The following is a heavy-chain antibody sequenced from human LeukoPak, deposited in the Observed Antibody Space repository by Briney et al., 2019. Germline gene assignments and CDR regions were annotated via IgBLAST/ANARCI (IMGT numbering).Heavy chain of an antibody. J-gene: IGHJ4*02. Sequence: PSETLSLTCTVSGGSISSSSYYWGWIRQPPGKGLEWIGYIYYSGTTNYNPSLKSRVTISIDTSKNEFSLKLTSVTAADTAVYYCAREANYYGSGSYFEGTFDYWGQGSLVTVSS. D-gene: IGHD3-10*01. CDR1: GGSISSSSYY. CDR3: AREANYYGSGSYFEGTFDY. CDR2: IYYSGTT. V-gene: IGHV4-61*01.